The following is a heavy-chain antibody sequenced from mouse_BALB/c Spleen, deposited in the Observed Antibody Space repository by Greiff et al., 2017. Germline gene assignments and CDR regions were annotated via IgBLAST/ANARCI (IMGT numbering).Heavy chain of an antibody. J-gene: IGHJ4*01. Sequence: QVQLKESGPGLVAPSQSLSITCTVSGFSLTSYGVHWVRQPPGKGLEWLGVIWAGGSTNYNSALMSRLSISKDNSKSQVFLKMNSLQTDDTAMYYCARAQLRPHAMDYWGQGTSVTVSS. D-gene: IGHD2-4*01. CDR3: ARAQLRPHAMDY. CDR2: IWAGGST. V-gene: IGHV2-9*02. CDR1: GFSLTSYG.